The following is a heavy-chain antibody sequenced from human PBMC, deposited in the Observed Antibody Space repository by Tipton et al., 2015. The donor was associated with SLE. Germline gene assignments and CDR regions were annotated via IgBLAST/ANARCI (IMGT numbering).Heavy chain of an antibody. CDR2: IYSSGST. D-gene: IGHD4-17*01. V-gene: IGHV4-31*03. CDR3: ARASTGGYGDPYYFDY. J-gene: IGHJ4*02. Sequence: TLSLTCTVSGGSISSGGYYWSWIRQHPGKGLEWIGYIYSSGSTYYNPSLKSRVTISVDTSKNQFSLKLSSVTAADTAVYYCARASTGGYGDPYYFDYWGQGTLVTVSS. CDR1: GGSISSGGYY.